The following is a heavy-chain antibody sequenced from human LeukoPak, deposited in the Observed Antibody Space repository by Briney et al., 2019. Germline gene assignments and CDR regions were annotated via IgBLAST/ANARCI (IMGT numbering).Heavy chain of an antibody. CDR1: GYTFTCYY. CDR3: TRDPVYDYFFDY. V-gene: IGHV1-2*06. Sequence: ASVKVSCKASGYTFTCYYMNWVRQAPGQGLEWMGRINPNSGGTNYAQKFQGRVTMTRDTSISTAYMERSRLRSDDTAVYYCTRDPVYDYFFDYWGQGTLVTASS. J-gene: IGHJ4*02. D-gene: IGHD5/OR15-5a*01. CDR2: INPNSGGT.